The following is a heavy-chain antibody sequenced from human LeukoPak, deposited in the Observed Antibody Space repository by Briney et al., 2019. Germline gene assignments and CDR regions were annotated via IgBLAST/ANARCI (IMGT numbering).Heavy chain of an antibody. CDR2: INPNSGGT. V-gene: IGHV1-2*02. CDR3: ARAYQSLGGLSLPDY. Sequence: ASVKVSCKASGYTFTGYYMHWVRQAPGQGLEWMGWINPNSGGTNYAQKFQGRVTMTRDTSISTAYMELSRLRSDDTAVYYCARAYQSLGGLSLPDYWGQGTLLTVSS. CDR1: GYTFTGYY. D-gene: IGHD3-16*02. J-gene: IGHJ4*02.